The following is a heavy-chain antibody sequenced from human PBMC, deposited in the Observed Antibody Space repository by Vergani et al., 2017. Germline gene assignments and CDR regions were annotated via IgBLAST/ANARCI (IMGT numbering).Heavy chain of an antibody. V-gene: IGHV4-39*07. D-gene: IGHD2-2*01. Sequence: QLQLQESGPGLVKPSETLSLTCTVSGGSISSSSYYWGWIRQPPGKGLEWIGSIYYSGSTYYNPSLKSRVTISVDTSKNQFSLKLSSVTAADTAVYYCARGYCSSTSCYSLGGFDPWGQGTLVTVSS. CDR1: GGSISSSSYY. CDR2: IYYSGST. J-gene: IGHJ5*02. CDR3: ARGYCSSTSCYSLGGFDP.